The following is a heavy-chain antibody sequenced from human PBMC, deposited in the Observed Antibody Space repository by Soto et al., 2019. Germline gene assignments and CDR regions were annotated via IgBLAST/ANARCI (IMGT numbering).Heavy chain of an antibody. CDR3: ARNSYISGAADSYYFDY. Sequence: GASVKVSCKASGYTFTRYAMHWVRQAPGQRPEWMGWINPGNGDTKYSEKLQGRVTFTRDTSATTIYMELSSLRSEDTALSYCARNSYISGAADSYYFDYWGQGTPVTVSS. J-gene: IGHJ4*02. V-gene: IGHV1-3*01. CDR2: INPGNGDT. CDR1: GYTFTRYA. D-gene: IGHD2-8*02.